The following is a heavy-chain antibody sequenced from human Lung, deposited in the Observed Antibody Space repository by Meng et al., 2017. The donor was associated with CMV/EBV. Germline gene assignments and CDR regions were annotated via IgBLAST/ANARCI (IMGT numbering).Heavy chain of an antibody. CDR1: GSTFRSYA. CDR3: AREVSSSWFAGDWFDP. Sequence: QVQPVPAGAEGKKPGSSVKVSCKASGSTFRSYAISWVRQAPGQGLEWMGGIIPIFGTANYAQKFQGRVTITADESTSTAYMELSSLRSEDTAVYYCAREVSSSWFAGDWFDPWGQGTLVTVSS. J-gene: IGHJ5*02. CDR2: IIPIFGTA. V-gene: IGHV1-69*12. D-gene: IGHD6-13*01.